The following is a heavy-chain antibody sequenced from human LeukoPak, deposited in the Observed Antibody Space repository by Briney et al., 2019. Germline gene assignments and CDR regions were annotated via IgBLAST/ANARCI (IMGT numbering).Heavy chain of an antibody. J-gene: IGHJ4*02. D-gene: IGHD3-3*01. CDR2: ISDTGSVI. CDR1: GFTLSDHY. Sequence: PGGSLRLSCVASGFTLSDHYMAWIRQAPGKGLEWVSYISDTGSVIYYADSVKGRFTFSRDNAKNSLYLQMHSLRAEDTAFYYCVKRERFLEQPPYWGQGTLVTVSS. V-gene: IGHV3-11*01. CDR3: VKRERFLEQPPY.